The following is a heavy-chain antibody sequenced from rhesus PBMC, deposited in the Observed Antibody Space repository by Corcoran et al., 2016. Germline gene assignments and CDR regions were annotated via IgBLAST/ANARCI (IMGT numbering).Heavy chain of an antibody. CDR3: TSIAAGGRYFEF. CDR2: IRYPGKTI. J-gene: IGHJ1*01. V-gene: IGHV3-136*01. Sequence: KALECVSYIRYPGKTIYYAASVKGRFTISRDNAKNSLSLQMSSLRAEDTAVYYCTSIAAGGRYFEFWGQGALVTVSS. D-gene: IGHD6-13*01.